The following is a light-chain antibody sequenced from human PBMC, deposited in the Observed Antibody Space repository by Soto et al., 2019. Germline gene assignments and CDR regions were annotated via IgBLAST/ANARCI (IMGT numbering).Light chain of an antibody. CDR2: DAS. Sequence: DIQMTQSPSTLSAFVGDTVTITCRASQSISHWLAWYQQRPGRAPKLLIYDASSLESGVPSRFRGSGSGTEFTLTISSLQPDDFATYYCQQYSAYPYTFGQGTKVDIK. V-gene: IGKV1-5*01. J-gene: IGKJ2*01. CDR1: QSISHW. CDR3: QQYSAYPYT.